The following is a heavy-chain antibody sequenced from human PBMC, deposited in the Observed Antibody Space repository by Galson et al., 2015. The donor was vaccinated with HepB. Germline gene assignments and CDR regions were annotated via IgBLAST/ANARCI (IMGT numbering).Heavy chain of an antibody. CDR3: AGGHDYSTYSFYYMDV. J-gene: IGHJ6*03. V-gene: IGHV4-34*01. D-gene: IGHD4-11*01. Sequence: ETLSLTCAVYGGSFSDYYWSWIRQPPGKGLEWIGEVNHGGSTNYNPSLKSRVTISVDTSKNQFSLKLSSVTAADTAVYYCAGGHDYSTYSFYYMDVWGKGTTVTVSS. CDR1: GGSFSDYY. CDR2: VNHGGST.